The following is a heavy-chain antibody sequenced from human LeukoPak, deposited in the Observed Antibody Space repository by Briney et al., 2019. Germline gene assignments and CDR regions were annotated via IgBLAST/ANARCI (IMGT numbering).Heavy chain of an antibody. J-gene: IGHJ3*02. V-gene: IGHV3-23*01. CDR1: GFTFSSYA. D-gene: IGHD2-2*01. CDR3: AKDTSYCTGTSCYPDAFDI. Sequence: GGSLRLSCAAAGFTFSSYARSGVRQAPRKGLEWVSSISGGADGTYYADSVKGRFTISRDNSKNTLYLQMNSLRAEDTAVYSCAKDTSYCTGTSCYPDAFDIWGQGTMVTVSS. CDR2: ISGGADGT.